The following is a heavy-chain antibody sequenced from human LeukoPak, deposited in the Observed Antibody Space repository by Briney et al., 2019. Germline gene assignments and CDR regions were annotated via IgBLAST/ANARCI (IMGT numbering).Heavy chain of an antibody. Sequence: SETLSLTCTVSGSISGYYWSWIRQPPGKGLEWIGYIYTSGSTNYNPSLESRVTISVDTSKNQFSLDLSSVTAADTAAYYCARQKCTSTSCLTKNAFDIWGQGTMVIVSS. D-gene: IGHD2-2*01. CDR1: GSISGYY. CDR2: IYTSGST. CDR3: ARQKCTSTSCLTKNAFDI. V-gene: IGHV4-4*09. J-gene: IGHJ3*02.